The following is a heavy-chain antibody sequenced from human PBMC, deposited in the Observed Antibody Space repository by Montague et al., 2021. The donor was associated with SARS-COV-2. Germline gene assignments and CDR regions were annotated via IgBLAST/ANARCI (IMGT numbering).Heavy chain of an antibody. CDR2: ISRSGDRT. J-gene: IGHJ4*02. D-gene: IGHD3-10*01. CDR3: SRGGGMIRGVVDF. CDR1: GFPFDDYG. V-gene: IGHV3-20*03. Sequence: YRRLSFAVSGFPFDDYGMSLVRQVPGKGLEWVSGISRSGDRTAYGDSVKGRFIISRDNAKNSLHLQMNSLRVEDTAFYYCSRGGGMIRGVVDFWGQGILVSVSS.